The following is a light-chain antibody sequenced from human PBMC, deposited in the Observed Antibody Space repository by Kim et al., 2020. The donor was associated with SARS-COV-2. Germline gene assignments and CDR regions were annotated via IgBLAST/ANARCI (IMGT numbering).Light chain of an antibody. J-gene: IGLJ2*01. V-gene: IGLV1-40*01. CDR2: GNS. Sequence: QRVTISGTGSSSNIGAGYDVHWYQPLPGTAPKLLIYGNSNRPAGVPDRFSGSKSGTSASLAITGLQAEDEADYYCQSYDSSLSGVVFGGGTQLTVL. CDR3: QSYDSSLSGVV. CDR1: SSNIGAGYD.